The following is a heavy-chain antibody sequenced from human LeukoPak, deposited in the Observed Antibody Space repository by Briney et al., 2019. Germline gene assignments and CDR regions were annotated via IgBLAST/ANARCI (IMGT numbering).Heavy chain of an antibody. J-gene: IGHJ5*02. CDR3: AKDPQQWLVQGFDP. CDR2: ISGRGGST. D-gene: IGHD6-19*01. CDR1: GFTFSSYA. V-gene: IGHV3-23*01. Sequence: GGSLRLSCAASGFTFSSYAMSWVRQAPGKGLEWVSAISGRGGSTYYADSVKGRFTISRDNSKNTLYLQMNSLRAEDTAVYYCAKDPQQWLVQGFDPWGQGTLVTVSS.